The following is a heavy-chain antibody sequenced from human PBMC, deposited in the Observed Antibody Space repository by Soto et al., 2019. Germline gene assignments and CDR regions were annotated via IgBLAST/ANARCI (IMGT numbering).Heavy chain of an antibody. CDR3: ARVVDCSGGSCYSFFDY. Sequence: QVQLVQSGAEVKKPGASVKVSCKASGYTFTSYDINWVRQATGQGLEWMGWMNPNSGNTGYAQKLQGRVTMTRNTSISTAYMELSSLRSEDTAVYYCARVVDCSGGSCYSFFDYWGQGTLVTVSS. CDR2: MNPNSGNT. D-gene: IGHD2-15*01. V-gene: IGHV1-8*01. J-gene: IGHJ4*02. CDR1: GYTFTSYD.